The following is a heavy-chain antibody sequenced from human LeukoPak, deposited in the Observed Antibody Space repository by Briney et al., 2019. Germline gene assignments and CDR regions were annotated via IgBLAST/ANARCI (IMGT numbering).Heavy chain of an antibody. CDR1: GFTFSSYT. J-gene: IGHJ4*02. D-gene: IGHD6-13*01. CDR2: IWFDGSYK. Sequence: GGSLRLSCAASGFTFSSYTMSWVRQAPGKGLEWVAVIWFDGSYKYYTDSVKGRFTISRDNSKNTLYLQMNSLRAEDTAVYYCAKDQHTSSWYSYFDYWGQGALVTVSS. V-gene: IGHV3-30*02. CDR3: AKDQHTSSWYSYFDY.